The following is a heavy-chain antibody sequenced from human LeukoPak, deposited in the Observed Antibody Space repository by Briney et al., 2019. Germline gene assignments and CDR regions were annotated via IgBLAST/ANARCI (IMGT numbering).Heavy chain of an antibody. CDR3: ARADYDILTGYLPVDYFDY. D-gene: IGHD3-9*01. Sequence: ASVTVSCKASGGTFSSYAISWVRQAPGQGLEWMGRISPILGIANYAQKFQGRVTITADKSTSTAYMELSSLRSEDTAVYYCARADYDILTGYLPVDYFDYWGQGTLVTVSS. J-gene: IGHJ4*02. CDR2: ISPILGIA. CDR1: GGTFSSYA. V-gene: IGHV1-69*04.